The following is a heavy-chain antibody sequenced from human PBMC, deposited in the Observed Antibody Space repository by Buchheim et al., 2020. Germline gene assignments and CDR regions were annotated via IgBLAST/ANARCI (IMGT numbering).Heavy chain of an antibody. CDR3: ARDISNYYGSGSYYNHFDY. Sequence: QVQLVESGGGVVQPGRSLRLSCAASGFTFSSYAMHWVRQAPGKGLEWVAVISYDGSNKYYADSVKGRFTISRDNSKNTLYLQMNSLRAEDTAVYYCARDISNYYGSGSYYNHFDYWGQGTL. D-gene: IGHD3-10*01. CDR2: ISYDGSNK. CDR1: GFTFSSYA. J-gene: IGHJ4*02. V-gene: IGHV3-30-3*01.